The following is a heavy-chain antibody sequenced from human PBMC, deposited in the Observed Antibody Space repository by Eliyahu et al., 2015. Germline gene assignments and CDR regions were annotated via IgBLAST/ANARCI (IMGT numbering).Heavy chain of an antibody. CDR2: INWNSGSI. V-gene: IGHV3-9*01. Sequence: VQLVESGGGLEQPGGSLRLACAASGFKFDDYAMPWVRQVPGNGLEGVSGINWNSGSIGYADSVKGRFTVSRDNAKNSLYLQMHSLRGEDTAFYFCARANQYDYHYGMDVWGQGTPVNVSS. J-gene: IGHJ6*02. CDR3: ARANQYDYHYGMDV. CDR1: GFKFDDYA.